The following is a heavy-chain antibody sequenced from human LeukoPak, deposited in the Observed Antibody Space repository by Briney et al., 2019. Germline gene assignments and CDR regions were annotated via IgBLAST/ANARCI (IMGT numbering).Heavy chain of an antibody. J-gene: IGHJ4*02. CDR1: GDSNSAYY. CDR3: AITGQIGVFDI. V-gene: IGHV4-59*01. Sequence: PSETLSLTCTVSGDSNSAYYWSWIRQPPGKGPEWIGYVYSSGTANYSPSLKSRATISIDTSKNQFSLRLTSVTAADTAVYYCAITGQIGVFDIWGQGTLVTVSS. D-gene: IGHD3-10*01. CDR2: VYSSGTA.